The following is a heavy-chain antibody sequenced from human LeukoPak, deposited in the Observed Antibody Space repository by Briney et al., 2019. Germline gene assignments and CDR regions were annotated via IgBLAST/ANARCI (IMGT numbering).Heavy chain of an antibody. CDR2: ISSSSSYI. CDR3: AREGDGYNSSIDY. V-gene: IGHV3-21*01. CDR1: GFTFSSYS. D-gene: IGHD5-24*01. Sequence: AGGSLRLSCAASGFTFSSYSMNWVRQAPGKGLEWVSSISSSSSYIYYADSVKGRFTISRDNAKNSLFLQMNSLRAEDTAVYYCAREGDGYNSSIDYWGQGTLVTVSS. J-gene: IGHJ4*02.